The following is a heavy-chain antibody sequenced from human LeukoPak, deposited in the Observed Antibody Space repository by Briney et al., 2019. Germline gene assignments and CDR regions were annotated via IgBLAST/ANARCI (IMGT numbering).Heavy chain of an antibody. CDR1: GFDFRKYG. V-gene: IGHV3-7*03. CDR3: VRAVVVAASYRFDP. CDR2: IKQDGSEM. Sequence: PGGSLRLSCAASGFDFRKYGIHWVRQAPGKGLEWVANIKQDGSEMHYVDSVKGRSTISRDNANNSLYLQMNSLRAEDTAVYYCVRAVVVAASYRFDPWGQGTLVTVSS. J-gene: IGHJ5*02. D-gene: IGHD2-15*01.